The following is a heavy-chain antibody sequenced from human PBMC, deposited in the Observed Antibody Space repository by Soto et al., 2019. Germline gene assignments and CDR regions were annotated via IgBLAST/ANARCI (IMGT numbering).Heavy chain of an antibody. Sequence: SETLSLTCAVYGGSFSGYYWSWIRQPPGKGLEWIGEINHSGSTNYNPSLKSRVTISVDTSKNQFSLKLSSVTAADTAVYYCARATSGPGVKRYSGYARYRYVDYWGQGILVTVSS. CDR3: ARATSGPGVKRYSGYARYRYVDY. CDR1: GGSFSGYY. D-gene: IGHD5-12*01. V-gene: IGHV4-34*01. J-gene: IGHJ4*02. CDR2: INHSGST.